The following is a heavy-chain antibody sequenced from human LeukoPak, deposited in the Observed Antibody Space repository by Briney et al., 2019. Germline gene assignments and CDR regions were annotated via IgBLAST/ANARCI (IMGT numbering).Heavy chain of an antibody. J-gene: IGHJ4*02. Sequence: ASVKVSCKASGYTFTSYAISWVRQAPGQGLEWMGRIIPIFGTANYAQKFQGRVTITTDESTSTAYMELSSLRSEDTAVYYCARGAVPAADGFFDYWGQGTLVTVSS. CDR1: GYTFTSYA. V-gene: IGHV1-69*05. CDR2: IIPIFGTA. D-gene: IGHD2-2*01. CDR3: ARGAVPAADGFFDY.